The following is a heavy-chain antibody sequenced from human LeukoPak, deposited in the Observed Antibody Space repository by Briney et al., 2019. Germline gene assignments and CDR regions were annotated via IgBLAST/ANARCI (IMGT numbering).Heavy chain of an antibody. CDR3: ARAYYYYGMDV. CDR2: IYDSGTT. Sequence: SETLSLTCTVSGGSISSFYWSWIRQPPGKGLEWIGNIYDSGTTNYSPSLKSRVTISVDRSKNQYSLKVNSVTAADTAMYYCARAYYYYGMDVWGQGTTVTVSS. CDR1: GGSISSFY. J-gene: IGHJ6*02. V-gene: IGHV4-59*08.